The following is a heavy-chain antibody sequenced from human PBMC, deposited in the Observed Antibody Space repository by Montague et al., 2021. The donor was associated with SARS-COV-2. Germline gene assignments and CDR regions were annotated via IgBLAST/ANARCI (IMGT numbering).Heavy chain of an antibody. D-gene: IGHD3-9*01. CDR1: GFSLSTSGVG. CDR3: AHSGYDILTGHLNLNDY. J-gene: IGHJ4*02. CDR2: IYWXDDK. Sequence: PALVKTTQTLTLTCTFSGFSLSTSGVGVGWIRQPPGKALEWLALIYWXDDKRYSPSLKSRLTITKDTSKNQVVLTMTNMDPVDTATYYCAHSGYDILTGHLNLNDYWGQGTLVTVSS. V-gene: IGHV2-5*02.